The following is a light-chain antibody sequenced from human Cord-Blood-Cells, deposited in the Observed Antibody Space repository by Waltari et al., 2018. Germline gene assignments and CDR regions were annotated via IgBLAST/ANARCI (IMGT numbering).Light chain of an antibody. CDR2: DAS. CDR3: QQRSNWPWT. Sequence: IMFTHSPAPLSLSPGLRATLSCRASQSVSSYLAWYQQKPGQAPRLLIYDASNRATGIPARFSGSGSGTDFTLTISSLEPEDFAVYYCQQRSNWPWTFGQGTKVEIK. V-gene: IGKV3-11*01. J-gene: IGKJ1*01. CDR1: QSVSSY.